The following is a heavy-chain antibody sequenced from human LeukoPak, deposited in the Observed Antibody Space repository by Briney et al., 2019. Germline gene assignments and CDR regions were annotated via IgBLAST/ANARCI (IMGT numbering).Heavy chain of an antibody. V-gene: IGHV3-72*01. CDR2: ARNKANSYTT. CDR1: GFTFSDHY. D-gene: IGHD2-2*01. Sequence: GGSLRLSCAASGFTFSDHYMDWVRQAPGKGQEWVGRARNKANSYTTEYAASVKGRFTISRDDSENSLYLQMNSLKTEDTAVYYCARVRYCSSTTCRGAFDIWGQGTMVTVSS. J-gene: IGHJ3*02. CDR3: ARVRYCSSTTCRGAFDI.